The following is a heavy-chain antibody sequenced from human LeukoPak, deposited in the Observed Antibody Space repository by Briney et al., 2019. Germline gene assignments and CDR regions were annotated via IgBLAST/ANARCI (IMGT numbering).Heavy chain of an antibody. Sequence: SETLSLSCTVSGVSISSYYWSWIRQPAGKGLEWIGRIYTSGSTNYNPSLKSRSTMSVDTSTNQFSMKLSTLTAADTPAYYCAGVRKKPSGGPALDAFHIGSEGTMLT. V-gene: IGHV4-4*07. CDR2: IYTSGST. CDR1: GVSISSYY. D-gene: IGHD1-1*01. CDR3: AGVRKKPSGGPALDAFHI. J-gene: IGHJ3*02.